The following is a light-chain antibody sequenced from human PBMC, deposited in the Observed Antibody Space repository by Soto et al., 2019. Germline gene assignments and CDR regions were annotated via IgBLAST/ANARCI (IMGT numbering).Light chain of an antibody. CDR1: SSDVGGYNY. J-gene: IGLJ1*01. CDR2: DVS. V-gene: IGLV2-14*01. Sequence: SVLTPPAPVYGWSGSRITIYCQGTSSDVGGYNYVSWYQQHPGKAPKLMIYDVSHRPSGVSKRFSGSKSGNTASLTISGPQAEDEADYYCSSYTRSSPLYVFGTGTKVTVL. CDR3: SSYTRSSPLYV.